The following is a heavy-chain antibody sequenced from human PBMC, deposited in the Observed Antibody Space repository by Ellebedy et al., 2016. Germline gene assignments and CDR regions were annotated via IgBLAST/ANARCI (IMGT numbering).Heavy chain of an antibody. Sequence: SVKVSCXASGGTFSSYAISWVRQAPGQGLEWMGRIIPILGIANYAQKFQGRVTITADKSTSTAYMELSSLRSEDTAVYDCARSIAVAGTAGDAFDIWGQGTMVTVSS. V-gene: IGHV1-69*04. D-gene: IGHD6-19*01. J-gene: IGHJ3*02. CDR2: IIPILGIA. CDR1: GGTFSSYA. CDR3: ARSIAVAGTAGDAFDI.